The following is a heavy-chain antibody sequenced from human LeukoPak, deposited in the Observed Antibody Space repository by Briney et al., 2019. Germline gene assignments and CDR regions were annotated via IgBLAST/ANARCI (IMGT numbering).Heavy chain of an antibody. CDR2: INHSGIT. Sequence: RSETLSLTCAVYGGSFRGYYWSWIRQPPGKGLEWIGEINHSGITNYNPSLKSRVTISVDTSKNQFSLKLNSVTAADTALYYCARAATDSGYDWTTFDYWGQGTLVTVSS. J-gene: IGHJ4*02. CDR3: ARAATDSGYDWTTFDY. V-gene: IGHV4-34*01. D-gene: IGHD5-12*01. CDR1: GGSFRGYY.